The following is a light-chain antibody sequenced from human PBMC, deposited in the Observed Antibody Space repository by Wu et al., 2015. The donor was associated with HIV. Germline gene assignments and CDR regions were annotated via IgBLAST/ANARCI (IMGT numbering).Light chain of an antibody. Sequence: DIQMTQSPSSLSASVGDRVTITCRASHDINNYVAWYQQKPGKLPKLLMYAASTLQSGVPSRFSGSGSGTDFSLTISSLQPEDFATYYCLQHNSYPRTFGQGTKVEIK. J-gene: IGKJ1*01. V-gene: IGKV1-27*01. CDR2: AAS. CDR3: LQHNSYPRT. CDR1: HDINNY.